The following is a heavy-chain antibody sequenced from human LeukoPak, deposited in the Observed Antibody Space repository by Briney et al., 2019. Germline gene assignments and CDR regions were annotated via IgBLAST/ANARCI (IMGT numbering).Heavy chain of an antibody. CDR1: GGSFSGYY. CDR3: ARSPYDSNYFDY. Sequence: PSETPSLTCAVYGGSFSGYYWSWIRQPPGKGLEWIGEINHSGSTNYNPSLKSRVTISVDTSKNQFSLKLSSVTAADTAVYYCARSPYDSNYFDYWGQGTLVTVSS. J-gene: IGHJ4*02. D-gene: IGHD2-15*01. CDR2: INHSGST. V-gene: IGHV4-34*01.